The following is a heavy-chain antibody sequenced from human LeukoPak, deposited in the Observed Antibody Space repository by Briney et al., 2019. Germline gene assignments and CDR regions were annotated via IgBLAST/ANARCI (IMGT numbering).Heavy chain of an antibody. D-gene: IGHD1-26*01. CDR3: ARAPVGATVGVADY. J-gene: IGHJ4*02. V-gene: IGHV1-18*01. CDR1: GYTFTSYG. Sequence: VASVKVSCKASGYTFTSYGISWVRQAPGQGLEWMGWISAYSGNTNYAQKLQGRVTMTTDTSTSTAYMELRSLRSDDTAVYYCARAPVGATVGVADYWGQGTLVTVSS. CDR2: ISAYSGNT.